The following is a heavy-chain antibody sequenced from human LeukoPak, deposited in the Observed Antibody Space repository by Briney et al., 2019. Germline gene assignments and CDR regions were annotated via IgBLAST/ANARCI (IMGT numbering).Heavy chain of an antibody. CDR3: ARVGSGYPNNWFDP. D-gene: IGHD3-3*01. V-gene: IGHV4-4*07. Sequence: PSETLSLTCTVSGGSISSYYWSWIRQPAGKGLEWIGRIYTSGSTNYNPSLKSRVTMSVDTSKNQFSLKLSSVTAADTAVYYCARVGSGYPNNWFDPWGQGTLVTVSS. J-gene: IGHJ5*02. CDR2: IYTSGST. CDR1: GGSISSYY.